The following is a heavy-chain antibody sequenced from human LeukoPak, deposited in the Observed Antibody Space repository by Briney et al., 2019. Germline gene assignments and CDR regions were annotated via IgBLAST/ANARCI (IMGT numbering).Heavy chain of an antibody. J-gene: IGHJ3*02. CDR1: GGSISSYY. D-gene: IGHD2-8*01. V-gene: IGHV4-59*01. Sequence: SETLSLTCTVSGGSISSYYWSWIRQPPGKGLEWIGYIYYSGSTNYNPSLKSRVTISVDTSKTQFSLKLSSVTAADTAVYYCARETVLYGDAFDIWGQGTMVTVSS. CDR2: IYYSGST. CDR3: ARETVLYGDAFDI.